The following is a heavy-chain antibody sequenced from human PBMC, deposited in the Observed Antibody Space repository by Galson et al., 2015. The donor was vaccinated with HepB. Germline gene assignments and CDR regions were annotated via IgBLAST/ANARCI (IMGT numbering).Heavy chain of an antibody. V-gene: IGHV1-18*01. J-gene: IGHJ5*02. CDR3: ARGALVVAVGATQNDWFDP. D-gene: IGHD2-15*01. CDR1: GYTFSSYS. Sequence: QSGAEVKKPGASVKVSCKASGYTFSSYSIIWVRQAPGQGLEWVGWISPHNRYTNYAQNFQGRVTMTTDTSTSTTYMELRSLRSDDTAVYYCARGALVVAVGATQNDWFDPWGRGTLVTVSS. CDR2: ISPHNRYT.